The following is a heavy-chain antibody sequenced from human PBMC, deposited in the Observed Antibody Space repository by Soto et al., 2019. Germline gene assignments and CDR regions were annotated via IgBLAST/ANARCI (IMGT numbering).Heavy chain of an antibody. V-gene: IGHV4-34*01. J-gene: IGHJ4*02. CDR1: GGSFSGYY. Sequence: PSETLSLTCAVYGGSFSGYYWSWIRQPPGKGLEWIGEINHSGGTNYNPSLKSRVTISVDTSKNQFSLKLSSVTAADTAVYYCARTSSYSLDYWGQGTLVTVSS. CDR2: INHSGGT. D-gene: IGHD3-10*01. CDR3: ARTSSYSLDY.